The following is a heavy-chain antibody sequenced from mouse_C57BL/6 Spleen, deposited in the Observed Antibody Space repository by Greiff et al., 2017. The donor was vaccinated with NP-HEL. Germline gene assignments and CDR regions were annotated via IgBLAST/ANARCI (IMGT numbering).Heavy chain of an antibody. CDR3: ARGGVHFDY. V-gene: IGHV5-4*03. Sequence: EVMLVESGGGLVKPGGSLKLSCAASGFTFSSYAMSWVRQTPEKRLEWVATISDGGSYTYYPDNVKGRFTISRDNAKNNLYLQMSHLKSEDTAMYYCARGGVHFDYWGQGTTLTVSS. CDR1: GFTFSSYA. J-gene: IGHJ2*01. CDR2: ISDGGSYT.